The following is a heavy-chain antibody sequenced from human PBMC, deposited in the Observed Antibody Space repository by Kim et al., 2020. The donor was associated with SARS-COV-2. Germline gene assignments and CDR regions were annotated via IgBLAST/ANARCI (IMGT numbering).Heavy chain of an antibody. CDR2: INPASGGT. V-gene: IGHV1-2*02. D-gene: IGHD1-7*01. Sequence: ASVKVSCKASGYKFRDYYIHWVRQAPGQGLEWMGWINPASGGTRYSQKFQGSVTLTRDTSVSTTYMEVRSLRSDDTAVYYCAKDPGGSNWYSVDIWGPGTMIIVSS. CDR1: GYKFRDYY. J-gene: IGHJ3*02. CDR3: AKDPGGSNWYSVDI.